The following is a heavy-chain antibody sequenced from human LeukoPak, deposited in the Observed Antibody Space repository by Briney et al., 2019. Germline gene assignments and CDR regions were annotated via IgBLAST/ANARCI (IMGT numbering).Heavy chain of an antibody. CDR2: ISGSGGST. CDR3: AKDGGYCSSTSCYFSWDYHYYMDV. J-gene: IGHJ6*03. CDR1: GFTFSDYY. D-gene: IGHD2-2*01. Sequence: PGGSLRLSCAASGFTFSDYYMSWIRQAPGKGLEWVSAISGSGGSTYYADSVKGRFTISRDNSKNTLYLQMNSLRAEDTAVYYCAKDGGYCSSTSCYFSWDYHYYMDVWGKGTTVTVSS. V-gene: IGHV3-23*01.